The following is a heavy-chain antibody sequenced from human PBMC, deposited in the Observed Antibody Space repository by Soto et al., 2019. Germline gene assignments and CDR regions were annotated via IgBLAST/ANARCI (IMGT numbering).Heavy chain of an antibody. CDR1: GGTFSSYA. V-gene: IGHV1-69*01. Sequence: QVQLVQSGAEVKKPGSSVKVSCKASGGTFSSYAISWVRQAPGQGLEWMGGIIPIFGTANYAQKFQGRVTITADESTSTAYMELGSLRSEDTAVYYCARGVSDIVVVVAATPYYFDPWGQGTLVTVSS. CDR3: ARGVSDIVVVVAATPYYFDP. J-gene: IGHJ4*02. D-gene: IGHD2-15*01. CDR2: IIPIFGTA.